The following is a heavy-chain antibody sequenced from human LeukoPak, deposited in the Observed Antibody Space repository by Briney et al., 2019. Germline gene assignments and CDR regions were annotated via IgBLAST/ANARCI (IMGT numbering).Heavy chain of an antibody. CDR2: ISYDGSNK. CDR1: GFTFSSSA. D-gene: IGHD6-19*01. V-gene: IGHV3-30-3*01. Sequence: GGSLRLSCAASGFTFSSSAMHWVRQAPDKGLEWVAVISYDGSNKYYADSVKGRFTISRDNSKNTLYLQMNSLRADDTAVYCCARDRDSSGWYEGFDYWGQETLVTVSS. CDR3: ARDRDSSGWYEGFDY. J-gene: IGHJ4*02.